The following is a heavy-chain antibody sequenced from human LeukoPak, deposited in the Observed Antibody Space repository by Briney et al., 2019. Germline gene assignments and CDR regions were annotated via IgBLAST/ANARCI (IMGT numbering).Heavy chain of an antibody. CDR3: AREGGTLLWFGELGYYYYYMDV. V-gene: IGHV1-18*01. D-gene: IGHD3-10*01. Sequence: ASVKVSCKASGYTFTSYGISWVRQAPGQGLEWMGWISAYNGNTNYAQKLQGRVTMTTDPSTRTAYKELRSLRSDNTAVYYCAREGGTLLWFGELGYYYYYMDVWGKGTTVTGSS. CDR2: ISAYNGNT. CDR1: GYTFTSYG. J-gene: IGHJ6*03.